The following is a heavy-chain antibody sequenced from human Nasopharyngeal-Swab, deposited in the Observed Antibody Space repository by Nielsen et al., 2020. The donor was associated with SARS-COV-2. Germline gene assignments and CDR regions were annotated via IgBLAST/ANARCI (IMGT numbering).Heavy chain of an antibody. CDR3: ARARITMIVVVNAFDI. D-gene: IGHD3-22*01. CDR2: IYYSGST. Sequence: LRLSCTVPGGSISSGGYYWGWIRQHPGKGLEWIGYIYYSGSTYYNPSLKSRVTISVDTSKNQFSLKLSSVTAADTAVYYCARARITMIVVVNAFDIWGQGTMVTVSS. CDR1: GGSISSGGYY. J-gene: IGHJ3*02. V-gene: IGHV4-31*03.